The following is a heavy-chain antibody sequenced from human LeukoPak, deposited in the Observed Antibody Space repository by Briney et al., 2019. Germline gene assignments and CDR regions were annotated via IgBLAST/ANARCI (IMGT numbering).Heavy chain of an antibody. J-gene: IGHJ4*02. CDR1: GYTFTGYY. CDR3: ARTFDTYYLSGLDN. CDR2: INTNSGGT. V-gene: IGHV1-2*02. Sequence: ASMKVSCKASGYTFTGYYLHWVRQAPGQGLEWVGWINTNSGGTNSPQKFQGRVTMTRDTSLTTAYMELTSLTSADTAVYYCARTFDTYYLSGLDNWGQGTLVTVSS. D-gene: IGHD3-10*01.